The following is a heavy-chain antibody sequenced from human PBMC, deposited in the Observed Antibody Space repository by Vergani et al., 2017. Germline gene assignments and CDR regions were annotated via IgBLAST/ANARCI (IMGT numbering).Heavy chain of an antibody. CDR1: GFTFSSYG. J-gene: IGHJ6*02. Sequence: QVQLVESGGGVVQPGGSLRLSCAASGFTFSSYGMHWVRQAPGKGLEWVAFIRYDGSNKYYADSVKGRFTISRDNSKNTLYLQMNSLRAEDTAVYYCAKGQGDMVVVPAAIREGYYYYGMDVWGQGTTVTVSS. V-gene: IGHV3-30*02. CDR3: AKGQGDMVVVPAAIREGYYYYGMDV. CDR2: IRYDGSNK. D-gene: IGHD2-2*02.